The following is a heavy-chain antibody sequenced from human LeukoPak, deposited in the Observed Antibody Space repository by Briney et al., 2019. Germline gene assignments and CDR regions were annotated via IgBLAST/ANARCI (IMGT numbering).Heavy chain of an antibody. CDR3: AKGRTYYGSGSSDY. Sequence: QPGGSLRLSCAASGFTFSSYAMSWVRQAPGKGLEWVSAISGSGGSTYYADSVKGRFPISRDNSKNTLYLQMNSLRAEDTAVYYCAKGRTYYGSGSSDYWGQGTLVTVSS. CDR1: GFTFSSYA. CDR2: ISGSGGST. J-gene: IGHJ4*02. D-gene: IGHD3-10*01. V-gene: IGHV3-23*01.